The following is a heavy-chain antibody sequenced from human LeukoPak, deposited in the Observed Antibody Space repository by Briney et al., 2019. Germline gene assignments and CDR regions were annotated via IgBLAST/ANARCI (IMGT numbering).Heavy chain of an antibody. Sequence: PSETLSLTCTVSGGSISSGAYSWSWIRRPPGKGLEWIGYIYQSGSTYYNPSLKSRVTISVDRSKNQFSLKLSSVTAADTAVYYCARSSEELGYIYGFLHDAYDIWGQGTMVTVSS. CDR1: GGSISSGAYS. V-gene: IGHV4-30-2*01. CDR2: IYQSGST. CDR3: ARSSEELGYIYGFLHDAYDI. D-gene: IGHD5-18*01. J-gene: IGHJ3*02.